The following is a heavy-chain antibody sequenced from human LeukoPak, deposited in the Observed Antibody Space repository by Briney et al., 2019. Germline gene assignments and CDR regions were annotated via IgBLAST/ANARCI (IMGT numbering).Heavy chain of an antibody. CDR3: ARDWFSSGFPYY. D-gene: IGHD3-22*01. CDR1: GYTFTSYG. J-gene: IGHJ4*02. CDR2: ISAYNGNT. Sequence: ASVKLSCKASGYTFTSYGISRVRQAPGQGLEWMGWISAYNGNTNYAQKLQGRVTMTTDTSTSTAYMELRSLRSDDTAVYYCARDWFSSGFPYYWGQGTLVTVSS. V-gene: IGHV1-18*01.